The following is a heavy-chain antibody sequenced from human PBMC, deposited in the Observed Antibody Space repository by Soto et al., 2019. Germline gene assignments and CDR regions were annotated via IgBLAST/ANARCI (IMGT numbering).Heavy chain of an antibody. D-gene: IGHD3-22*01. Sequence: GGSLRLSCAASGFTFSSYAMSWVRQAPGKGLEWVSAISGSGGSTYYADSVKGRFTISRDNSKNTLYLQMNSLRAEDTAVYYCAKDLVGDMRAAAAFVDYYDSSGPAGFDYWGQGTLVTVSS. CDR1: GFTFSSYA. V-gene: IGHV3-23*01. J-gene: IGHJ4*02. CDR2: ISGSGGST. CDR3: AKDLVGDMRAAAAFVDYYDSSGPAGFDY.